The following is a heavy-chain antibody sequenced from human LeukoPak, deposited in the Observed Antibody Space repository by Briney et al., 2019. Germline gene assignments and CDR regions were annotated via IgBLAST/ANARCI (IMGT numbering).Heavy chain of an antibody. J-gene: IGHJ4*02. Sequence: GGSLRLSCAASGFTFDDYGMSWVRQAPGKGLEWVSGINWNGGSTGYADSVKGRFTISRDNAKNSLYLQMNSLRAEDTALYYCARVNAEGGCSGYFLFGVGAQYYFDYWGQGTLVTVSS. CDR3: ARVNAEGGCSGYFLFGVGAQYYFDY. V-gene: IGHV3-20*04. CDR2: INWNGGST. D-gene: IGHD5-12*01. CDR1: GFTFDDYG.